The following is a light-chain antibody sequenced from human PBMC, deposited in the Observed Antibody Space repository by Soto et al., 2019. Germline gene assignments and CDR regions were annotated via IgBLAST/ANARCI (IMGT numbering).Light chain of an antibody. CDR1: QSVSSY. J-gene: IGKJ2*01. V-gene: IGKV3-11*01. CDR2: DAS. Sequence: EIVLTQSPATLSLSPGERATLSCRASQSVSSYLTWYQQKPGQAPRLLIYDASNRATGIPARFSGSGSGTDFTLTISSLDPEDFAVYYCQQRSNWPPYTFGQGTKREIK. CDR3: QQRSNWPPYT.